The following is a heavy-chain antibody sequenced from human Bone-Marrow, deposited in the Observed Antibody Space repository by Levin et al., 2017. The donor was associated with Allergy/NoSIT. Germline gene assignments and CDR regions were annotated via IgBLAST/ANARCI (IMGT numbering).Heavy chain of an antibody. CDR1: GGSITIDHYY. CDR3: ANGTTGDLSHYFDS. V-gene: IGHV4-31*03. J-gene: IGHJ4*02. CDR2: AYHSGST. D-gene: IGHD1-1*01. Sequence: SETLSLTCSVTGGSITIDHYYWTWIRQLPGKGLEWIGYAYHSGSTYYNPSLKSRLTMSVDTSKSQFSLQLRSVTAADTAVYFCANGTTGDLSHYFDSWGQGTLVTVSS.